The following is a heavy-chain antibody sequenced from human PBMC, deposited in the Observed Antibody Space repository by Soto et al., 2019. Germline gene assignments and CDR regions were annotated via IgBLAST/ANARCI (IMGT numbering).Heavy chain of an antibody. CDR2: LNPKSGNT. CDR3: ARVTAGSSDFDY. D-gene: IGHD6-6*01. J-gene: IGHJ4*02. CDR1: GYSFTKFD. Sequence: QVQLVQSGAEVKEPGASVRVSCKASGYSFTKFDINWVRQAPGQGLEWMGWLNPKSGNTGYAQNLQGRVTMTRDTAISTAYMELRRLRSEDTALYYCARVTAGSSDFDYWGQGTLVTVSS. V-gene: IGHV1-8*01.